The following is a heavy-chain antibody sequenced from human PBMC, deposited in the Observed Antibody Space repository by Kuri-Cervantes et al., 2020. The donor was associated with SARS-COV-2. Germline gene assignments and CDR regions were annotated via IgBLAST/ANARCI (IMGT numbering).Heavy chain of an antibody. V-gene: IGHV4-59*01. Sequence: SETLSLTCTVSGGSISSYYWSWIRQPPGKGLEWIGYIYYSGSTNYNPSLKSRVTISVDTSKNQFSLKLSSVTAADAAVYYCARDIAVASGYYFDYWGQGTLVTVSS. D-gene: IGHD6-19*01. J-gene: IGHJ4*02. CDR2: IYYSGST. CDR3: ARDIAVASGYYFDY. CDR1: GGSISSYY.